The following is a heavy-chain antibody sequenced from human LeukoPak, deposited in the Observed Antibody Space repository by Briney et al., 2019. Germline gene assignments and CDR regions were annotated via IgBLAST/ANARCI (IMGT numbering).Heavy chain of an antibody. CDR3: ARAPRRITMVRGVIRWFDP. CDR1: GGSISSSDFS. Sequence: SETLSLTCTVSGGSISSSDFSWGWIRQPPGKGLEWIGIVYYSGSTSYYSPSLKSRVTISINTSKNQFSLKLSSVTAADTAVYYCARAPRRITMVRGVIRWFDPWGQGTLVTVSS. CDR2: VYYSGSTS. D-gene: IGHD3-10*01. J-gene: IGHJ5*02. V-gene: IGHV4-39*01.